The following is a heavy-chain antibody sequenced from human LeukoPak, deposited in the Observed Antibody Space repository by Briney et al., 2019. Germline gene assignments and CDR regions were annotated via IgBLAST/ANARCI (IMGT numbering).Heavy chain of an antibody. V-gene: IGHV3-30*18. CDR1: GFTFSSYG. CDR3: AKELVDYVWGSYRLASSSSLDY. CDR2: ISYDGSNK. Sequence: SGGSLRLSCAASGFTFSSYGMHWVRQAPGKGLEWVAVISYDGSNKYYADSVKGRFTISRDNSKNTLYLQMNSLRAEDTAVYYCAKELVDYVWGSYRLASSSSLDYWGQGTLVTVSS. J-gene: IGHJ4*02. D-gene: IGHD3-16*02.